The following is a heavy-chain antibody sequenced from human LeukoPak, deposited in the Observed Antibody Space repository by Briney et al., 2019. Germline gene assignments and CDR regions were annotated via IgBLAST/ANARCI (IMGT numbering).Heavy chain of an antibody. CDR1: GDSVSSNSAA. V-gene: IGHV6-1*01. CDR2: TYYRSKWYN. J-gene: IGHJ4*02. D-gene: IGHD5-24*01. CDR3: ARSPRWLHHLYFDY. Sequence: SQTLSLTCAISGDSVSSNSAAWNWIRRSPSRGLEWLGRTYYRSKWYNDYAVSVKSRITINPDTSKNQFSLQLNSVTPEDTAAYYCARSPRWLHHLYFDYWGQGTLVTVSS.